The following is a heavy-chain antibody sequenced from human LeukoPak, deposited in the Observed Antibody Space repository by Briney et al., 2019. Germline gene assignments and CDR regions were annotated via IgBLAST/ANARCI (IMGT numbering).Heavy chain of an antibody. Sequence: ASVKVSFKASGYTFTSYDINWVRQATGQGLEWMGWMNPNSGNTGYAQKFQGRVTITRNTSISTAYMELSSLRSEDTAVYYCARVGRIGQLRYFGYWGQGTLVTVSS. D-gene: IGHD3-9*01. CDR2: MNPNSGNT. V-gene: IGHV1-8*03. CDR3: ARVGRIGQLRYFGY. J-gene: IGHJ4*02. CDR1: GYTFTSYD.